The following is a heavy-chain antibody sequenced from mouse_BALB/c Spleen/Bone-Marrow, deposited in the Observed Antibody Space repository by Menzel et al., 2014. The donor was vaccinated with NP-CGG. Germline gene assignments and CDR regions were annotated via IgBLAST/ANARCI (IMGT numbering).Heavy chain of an antibody. V-gene: IGHV14-3*02. CDR1: GFNIKDTY. D-gene: IGHD2-14*01. CDR2: IDPANGNT. Sequence: DVKLQESGAELVKPGASVKLSCTASGFNIKDTYMHWVKQRPEQGLEWIGRIDPANGNTKYDPKFQGKATITADTSPNTAYLQLSSLTSEDTAVYYCARYRLGTYFDYWGQGTTLTVSS. J-gene: IGHJ2*01. CDR3: ARYRLGTYFDY.